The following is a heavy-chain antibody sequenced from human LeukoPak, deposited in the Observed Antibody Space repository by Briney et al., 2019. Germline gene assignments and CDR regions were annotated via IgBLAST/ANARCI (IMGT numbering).Heavy chain of an antibody. J-gene: IGHJ4*02. Sequence: PSESLSLTCAVYGGSFSGYYWSWIRQPPRKGLEWIGEINHSGSTNYNPSLKSRVTISVDTSKNQFSLKLSSVTAADTAVYYCARGRLYYDILTGYYKSYYFDYWGQGTLVTVSS. CDR2: INHSGST. CDR3: ARGRLYYDILTGYYKSYYFDY. D-gene: IGHD3-9*01. V-gene: IGHV4-34*01. CDR1: GGSFSGYY.